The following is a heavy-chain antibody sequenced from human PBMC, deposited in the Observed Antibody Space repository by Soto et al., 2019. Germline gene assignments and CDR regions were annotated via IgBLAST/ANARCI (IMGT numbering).Heavy chain of an antibody. J-gene: IGHJ4*02. CDR2: IRSKAYGGTT. CDR3: TRDLSDAFDY. D-gene: IGHD3-10*01. CDR1: GFTFSGYA. V-gene: IGHV3-49*04. Sequence: GGSLRLSCTASGFTFSGYAMSWVRQAPGKGLEWVGFIRSKAYGGTTEYAASVKGRVTISRDDSKSIAYLQMNSVKTEDSAVDYGTRDLSDAFDYWGQGTLVTVSS.